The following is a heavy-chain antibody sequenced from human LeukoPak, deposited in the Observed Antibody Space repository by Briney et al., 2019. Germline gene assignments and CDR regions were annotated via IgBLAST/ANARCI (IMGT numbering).Heavy chain of an antibody. J-gene: IGHJ4*02. CDR1: GGSISSGNYY. CDR3: ASPSREAVAVYY. Sequence: KSSETLSLTCTVSGGSISSGNYYWSWIRQPAGKGLEWIGRIYTSGNTNYNPSLKSRVTISMDTSKNQFSLNLNHVTAADTAVYYCASPSREAVAVYYWGQGNLVTVSS. CDR2: IYTSGNT. V-gene: IGHV4-61*02. D-gene: IGHD6-19*01.